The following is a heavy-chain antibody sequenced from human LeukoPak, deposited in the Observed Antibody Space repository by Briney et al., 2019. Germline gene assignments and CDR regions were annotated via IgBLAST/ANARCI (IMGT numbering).Heavy chain of an antibody. CDR1: GFIFNSYA. Sequence: GGSLRLSCAASGFIFNSYAMAWVRQAPEKGLEWVSSIIDSGISTYYADSVKGRFTISRDNSKNTLYLQMNSRRAEDTAVYYCAKGSRGNYDYWGQGTLVTVSS. D-gene: IGHD1-26*01. V-gene: IGHV3-23*01. J-gene: IGHJ4*02. CDR2: IIDSGIST. CDR3: AKGSRGNYDY.